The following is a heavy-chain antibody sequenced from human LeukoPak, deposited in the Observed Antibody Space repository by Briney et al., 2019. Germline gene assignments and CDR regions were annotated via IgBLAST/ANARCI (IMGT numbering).Heavy chain of an antibody. CDR1: GYTFTSYD. Sequence: ASVKVSCKASGYTFTSYDINWVRQATGQGLEWMGWMNPNSGNTGYAQKFQGRVTMTRNTSISTAYMELSSLRSEDTAVYYCARIKSSGWYPYYYYYGMDVWGQGTTVTVSS. CDR3: ARIKSSGWYPYYYYYGMDV. CDR2: MNPNSGNT. V-gene: IGHV1-8*01. D-gene: IGHD6-19*01. J-gene: IGHJ6*02.